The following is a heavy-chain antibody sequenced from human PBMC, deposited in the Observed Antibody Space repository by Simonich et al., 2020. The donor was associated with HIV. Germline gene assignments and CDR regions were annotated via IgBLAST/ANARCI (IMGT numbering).Heavy chain of an antibody. Sequence: QVHLQQWGAGLLKPSETLSLTCAVYGGSFSGYYWNWIRQPPGKGLEWLGEINHSESNDNNSPLKSRVTISVDTSKNQFALKLGAVTAADTAMYYCARRGGYAFDYWGQGTLVTVSS. J-gene: IGHJ4*02. D-gene: IGHD5-12*01. CDR3: ARRGGYAFDY. CDR1: GGSFSGYY. V-gene: IGHV4-34*01. CDR2: INHSESN.